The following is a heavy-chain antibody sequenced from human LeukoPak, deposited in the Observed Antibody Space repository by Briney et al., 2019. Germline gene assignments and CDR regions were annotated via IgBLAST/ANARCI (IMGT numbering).Heavy chain of an antibody. CDR3: ARLLGYCSSTSCYHYYYYYMDV. D-gene: IGHD2-2*01. CDR2: IHQDGSDK. CDR1: GFTFTTHW. J-gene: IGHJ6*03. Sequence: GGSLRLSCVASGFTFTTHWMSWVRQAPGKGLEWVANIHQDGSDKYYVDSVKGRFTISRDNAKNSLYLQMNSLRAEDTAVYYCARLLGYCSSTSCYHYYYYYMDVWGKGTTVTVSS. V-gene: IGHV3-7*01.